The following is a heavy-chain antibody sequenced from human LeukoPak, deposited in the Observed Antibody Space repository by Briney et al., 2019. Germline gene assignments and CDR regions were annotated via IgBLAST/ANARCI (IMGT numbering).Heavy chain of an antibody. J-gene: IGHJ4*02. CDR2: IRGSDDST. V-gene: IGHV3-23*01. CDR1: GFTFSSYA. Sequence: GGSLRLSCAASGFTFSSYAMTWVRQAPGKGLEWVSTIRGSDDSTYYADSVKGRFTISRDNSKDTLYLQMNSLRAEDTAIYYCAKDTGPAAGITADYWGQGTLVTVSS. D-gene: IGHD6-13*01. CDR3: AKDTGPAAGITADY.